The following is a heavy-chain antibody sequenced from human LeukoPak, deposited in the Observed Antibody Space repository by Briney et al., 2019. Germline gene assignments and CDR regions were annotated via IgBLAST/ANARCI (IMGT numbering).Heavy chain of an antibody. J-gene: IGHJ6*03. CDR2: IYYSRST. V-gene: IGHV4-59*01. D-gene: IGHD3/OR15-3a*01. CDR3: ARVDGFYYMDV. CDR1: GGSISSYY. Sequence: SETLSLTCTVSGGSISSYYWSWIRQPPGKGLEWIGYIYYSRSTNYNPYLKSRVTISVDTSKNQFSLKLSSVTAADTAVYYCARVDGFYYMDVWGKGTTVTVSS.